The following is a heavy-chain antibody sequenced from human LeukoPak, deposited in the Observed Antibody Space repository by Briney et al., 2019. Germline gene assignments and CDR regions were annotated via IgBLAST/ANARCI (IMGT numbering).Heavy chain of an antibody. CDR2: IYYSGST. D-gene: IGHD3-3*01. CDR3: ARGKAIDFWSGYYSPYYYYGMDV. Sequence: LRLSCAASGFTFSSYAMSWIRQHPGKGLEWIGYIYYSGSTYYNPSLKSRVTISVDTSKNQFSLKLSSVTAADTAVYYCARGKAIDFWSGYYSPYYYYGMDVWGQGTTVTVSS. J-gene: IGHJ6*02. V-gene: IGHV4-31*02. CDR1: GFTFSSYA.